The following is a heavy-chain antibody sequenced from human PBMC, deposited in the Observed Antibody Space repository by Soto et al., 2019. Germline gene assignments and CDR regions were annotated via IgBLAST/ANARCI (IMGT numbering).Heavy chain of an antibody. Sequence: ASVKVSCKASGYTFTSYYMHWVRQAPGQGLEWMGIINPSGGSTSYARKFQGRVTMTRDTSTSTVYMELSSLRSEDTAVYYCARGWNPYCGGDCYFQYFDYWGQGTLVTVSS. D-gene: IGHD2-21*02. V-gene: IGHV1-46*01. CDR2: INPSGGST. J-gene: IGHJ4*02. CDR3: ARGWNPYCGGDCYFQYFDY. CDR1: GYTFTSYY.